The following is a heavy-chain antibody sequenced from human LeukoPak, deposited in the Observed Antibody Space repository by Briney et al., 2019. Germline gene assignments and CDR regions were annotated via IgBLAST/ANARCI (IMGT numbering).Heavy chain of an antibody. J-gene: IGHJ4*02. V-gene: IGHV3-64*01. CDR1: GFTFTRFA. CDR2: ISSNGDRT. D-gene: IGHD4-11*01. CDR3: ARMDDYTNYYFDY. Sequence: GGSLRLSCAASGFTFTRFAMYWVRRAPGKGLEFVSAISSNGDRTYYARSVKGRFTISRDNAKNTVDLQMGSLRPEDMGVYFCARMDDYTNYYFDYWGQGTMVTVSS.